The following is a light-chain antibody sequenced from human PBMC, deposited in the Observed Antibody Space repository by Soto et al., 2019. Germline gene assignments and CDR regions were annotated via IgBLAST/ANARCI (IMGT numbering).Light chain of an antibody. CDR1: QSVSSY. Sequence: DIQMTQSPSSLSASVGDRVTITCRASQSVSSYLNWYQHRPGKAPKLLIYGTSSLQSGVPSRFSGSGSGTHFTLTITSLQPEDFATYYCQQSYTTPWTFGQGTKVEI. CDR3: QQSYTTPWT. CDR2: GTS. J-gene: IGKJ1*01. V-gene: IGKV1-39*01.